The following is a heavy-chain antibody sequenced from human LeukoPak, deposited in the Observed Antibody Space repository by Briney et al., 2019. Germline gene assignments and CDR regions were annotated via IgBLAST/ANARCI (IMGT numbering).Heavy chain of an antibody. D-gene: IGHD6-19*01. Sequence: TGGSLRLSCAASGFTFSRYDMIWVRQAPGKGLEWVSYITSSSSTIYYADSVKGRFTISRDNAKNSLYLQMNSLRDGDTAVYYCARGIAVAGTDFGYWGQGTLVTVSS. CDR2: ITSSSSTI. V-gene: IGHV3-48*02. CDR3: ARGIAVAGTDFGY. J-gene: IGHJ4*02. CDR1: GFTFSRYD.